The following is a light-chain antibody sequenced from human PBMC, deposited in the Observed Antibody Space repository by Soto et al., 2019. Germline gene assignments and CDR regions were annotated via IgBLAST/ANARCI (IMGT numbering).Light chain of an antibody. CDR3: QQTYSAPLS. J-gene: IGKJ4*01. CDR2: DAS. CDR1: QSIGRF. Sequence: DIQMTQSPSSLSASVGDRVTITCRASQSIGRFLTWYQQTPGKAPNLLVYDASTLQSGVPSRFSGSGSGTDFSLTITTLQREDFATYYCQQTYSAPLSFGGGTKVEIK. V-gene: IGKV1-39*01.